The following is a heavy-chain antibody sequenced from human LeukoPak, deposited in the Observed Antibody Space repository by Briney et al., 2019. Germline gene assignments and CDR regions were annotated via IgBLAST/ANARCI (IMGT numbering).Heavy chain of an antibody. CDR1: GYTFTSYG. CDR2: IIPIFGTA. CDR3: ARSSGGFVVVPAAFDYYYYYMDV. V-gene: IGHV1-69*05. J-gene: IGHJ6*03. Sequence: SVKVSFKVSGYTFTSYGINWVRQAPGQGLEWMGGIIPIFGTANYAQKFQGRVTITTDESTSTAYMELSSLRSEDTAVYYCARSSGGFVVVPAAFDYYYYYMDVRGKGTTVTVSS. D-gene: IGHD2-2*01.